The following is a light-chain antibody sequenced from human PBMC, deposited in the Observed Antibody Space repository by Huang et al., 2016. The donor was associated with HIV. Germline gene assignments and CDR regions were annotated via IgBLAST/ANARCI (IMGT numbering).Light chain of an antibody. CDR3: QQYNNWPRT. J-gene: IGKJ3*01. V-gene: IGKV3-15*01. CDR2: GAS. Sequence: ETVMTQSPGTLPVSPGERATLSCRASQSVSSNLAWYQQKPGRAPRLLIYGASTRATGIPARFSGSGSGTEFTRTISSLQSEDFAVYYCQQYNNWPRTFGPGTRVDMK. CDR1: QSVSSN.